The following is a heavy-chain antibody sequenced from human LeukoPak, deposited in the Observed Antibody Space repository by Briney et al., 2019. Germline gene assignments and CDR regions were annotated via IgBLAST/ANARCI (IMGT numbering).Heavy chain of an antibody. J-gene: IGHJ2*01. CDR1: GFTFDDYG. CDR3: ARAPVVDYDHLLDL. Sequence: GGSLRLSCAASGFTFDDYGVSWVPQAPGKGLEWVSGINWNGGSTGYADSVKGRFTISRDNAKNSLYLQMNSLRAEDTALYHCARAPVVDYDHLLDLWGRGTLVTVSS. CDR2: INWNGGST. V-gene: IGHV3-20*01. D-gene: IGHD3-22*01.